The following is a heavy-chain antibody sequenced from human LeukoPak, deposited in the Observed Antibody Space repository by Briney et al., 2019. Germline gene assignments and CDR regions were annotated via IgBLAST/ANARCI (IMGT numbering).Heavy chain of an antibody. J-gene: IGHJ4*02. CDR1: GYTFTNFY. CDR3: AREEGNSSSVDY. CDR2: IHPTSGDT. D-gene: IGHD6-6*01. Sequence: ASVKVSCKASGYTFTNFYIHWVRQAPGQGLEWMGWIHPTSGDTKYAQKFQGRVTMTSDPSTTTAYMELSRLRSDDTAVYYCAREEGNSSSVDYWGQGTLVTVSS. V-gene: IGHV1-2*02.